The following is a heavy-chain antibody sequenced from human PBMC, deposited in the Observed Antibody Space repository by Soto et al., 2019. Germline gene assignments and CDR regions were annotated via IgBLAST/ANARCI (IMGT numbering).Heavy chain of an antibody. CDR3: ARGSGWEPLRDGGYYFDY. J-gene: IGHJ4*02. Sequence: SETLSLTCAVSGGSISSGGYSWSWIRQPPGKGLEWIGYIYHSGSTYYNPSLKSRVTISVDRSKNQFSLKLSSVTAADTAVYYCARGSGWEPLRDGGYYFDYWGQGTLVTVSS. D-gene: IGHD1-26*01. CDR2: IYHSGST. CDR1: GGSISSGGYS. V-gene: IGHV4-30-2*01.